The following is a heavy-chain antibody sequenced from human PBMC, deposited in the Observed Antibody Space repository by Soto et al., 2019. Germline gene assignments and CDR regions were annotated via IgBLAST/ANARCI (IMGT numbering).Heavy chain of an antibody. V-gene: IGHV4-59*08. Sequence: SETLSLTCTVSGGSISSYYWSWIRQPTGKGLEWIGYIYYSGSTNYNPSLKSRVTISVDTSKNQFSLKLSSVTAADTAVYYCARRCGWAFDILGQGTMVTVSS. CDR1: GGSISSYY. CDR2: IYYSGST. CDR3: ARRCGWAFDI. J-gene: IGHJ3*02.